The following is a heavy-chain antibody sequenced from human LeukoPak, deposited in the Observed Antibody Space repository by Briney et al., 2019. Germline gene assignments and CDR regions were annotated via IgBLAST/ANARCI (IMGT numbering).Heavy chain of an antibody. CDR2: INPHSGAT. Sequence: GASVKVSCKASRYTFTGYYIHWVRQAPGQGPEWMGWINPHSGATNYAQKFQGRVTMTRDTSISTAFMELSSLRSDDTAMYYCSRDLLMYYSGSGESTWGQGTQVTVSS. D-gene: IGHD3-10*01. J-gene: IGHJ5*02. CDR1: RYTFTGYY. V-gene: IGHV1-2*02. CDR3: SRDLLMYYSGSGEST.